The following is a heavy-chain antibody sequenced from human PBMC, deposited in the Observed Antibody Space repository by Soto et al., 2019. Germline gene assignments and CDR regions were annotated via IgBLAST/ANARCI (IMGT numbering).Heavy chain of an antibody. V-gene: IGHV4-4*02. D-gene: IGHD2-21*02. CDR1: GGTVASSHW. CDR2: VYHTGDT. J-gene: IGHJ5*02. CDR3: AREIVTAGGNNYFDP. Sequence: QVQLQESGPRLVKPSGSLSLTCGVSGGTVASSHWWSWVRQSPGGGLEWIGNVYHTGDTNRNPSLQSRVTISVDKSNNQLSLRLNSLTAADTAVYFSAREIVTAGGNNYFDPWGPGTLFTVSS.